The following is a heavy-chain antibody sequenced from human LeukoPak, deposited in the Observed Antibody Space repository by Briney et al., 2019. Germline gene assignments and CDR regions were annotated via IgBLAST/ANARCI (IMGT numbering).Heavy chain of an antibody. J-gene: IGHJ4*02. CDR2: ISSSSSYI. CDR3: ARDDVIVGATFDY. D-gene: IGHD1-26*01. Sequence: GSLRLSCAASGFTFSSYSMNWVRQAPGKGLEWVSSISSSSSYIYYADSVKGRFTISRDNAKNSLYLQMNSLRAEDTAVYYCARDDVIVGATFDYWGQGTLVTVSS. CDR1: GFTFSSYS. V-gene: IGHV3-21*01.